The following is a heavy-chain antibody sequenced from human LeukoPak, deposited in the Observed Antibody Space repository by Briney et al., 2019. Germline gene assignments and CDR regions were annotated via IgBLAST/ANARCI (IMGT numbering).Heavy chain of an antibody. CDR3: ARVSGWYWFDQ. CDR2: ISSDGRTT. V-gene: IGHV3-64*01. J-gene: IGHJ5*02. Sequence: GGSLRLSCEGSGYTFSRYAMHWVRQAPGKGLEYVAAISSDGRTTYYANFVKGRFTISRDNSKNTLYLQMGSLRTEDMAVYYCARVSGWYWFDQWGQGTLVTVSS. CDR1: GYTFSRYA. D-gene: IGHD6-19*01.